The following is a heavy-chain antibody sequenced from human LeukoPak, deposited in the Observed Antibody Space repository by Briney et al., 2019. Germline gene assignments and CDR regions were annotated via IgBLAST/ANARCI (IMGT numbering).Heavy chain of an antibody. V-gene: IGHV3-33*01. Sequence: GGSLRLSCAGSGSTFSRYGMHWVRQAPGKGLEWVALIRYDGNDHWYGDSAKGRFTISRDNSKDTVYLQMDSLRDEDTAVYYCARWGIVGHDAFDLWGQGTMVTVSS. CDR3: ARWGIVGHDAFDL. D-gene: IGHD1-26*01. J-gene: IGHJ3*01. CDR2: IRYDGNDH. CDR1: GSTFSRYG.